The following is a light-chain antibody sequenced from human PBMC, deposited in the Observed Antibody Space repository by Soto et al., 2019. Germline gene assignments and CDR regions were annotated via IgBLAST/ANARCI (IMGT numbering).Light chain of an antibody. CDR3: TSYRSATTPPYV. CDR1: SSDICAYNF. Sequence: SALTQPASVSGSPGQSITISCTGTSSDICAYNFVSWYQHHPGKAPKLLIYEVAYRPSGISNRFSGSKSANTASLTISGLQAEDEADYFCTSYRSATTPPYVFGSGTKVTV. J-gene: IGLJ1*01. CDR2: EVA. V-gene: IGLV2-14*01.